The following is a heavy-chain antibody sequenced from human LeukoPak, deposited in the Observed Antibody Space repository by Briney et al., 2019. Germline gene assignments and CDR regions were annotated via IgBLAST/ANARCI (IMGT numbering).Heavy chain of an antibody. J-gene: IGHJ4*02. CDR2: ISWDGGST. D-gene: IGHD2-15*01. CDR3: ARDLEGGSCTFDY. V-gene: IGHV3-43*01. CDR1: GFTFDDYT. Sequence: GGSLRLSCAASGFTFDDYTMHWVRQAPGKGLEWVSLISWDGGSTYYADSVKGRFTISRDNSKNSLYLQMNSLRAEDTAVYYCARDLEGGSCTFDYWGQGTLVTVSS.